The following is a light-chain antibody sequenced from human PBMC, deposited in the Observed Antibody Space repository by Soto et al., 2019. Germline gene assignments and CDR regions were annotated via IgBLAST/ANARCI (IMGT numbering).Light chain of an antibody. V-gene: IGKV1-6*01. CDR1: QGIRSD. Sequence: IQVTQSPPSLSASVGDRVTISCRASQGIRSDLAWYQQKPGKVPKLLIYGASKLASGVPSRFSGSGFGTDFTLTISSLQPEDFANYYCLQDYNFPWAFGQGTKVEIK. J-gene: IGKJ1*01. CDR3: LQDYNFPWA. CDR2: GAS.